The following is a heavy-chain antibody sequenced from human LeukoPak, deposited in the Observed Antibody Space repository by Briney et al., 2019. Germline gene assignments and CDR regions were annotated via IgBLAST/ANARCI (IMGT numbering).Heavy chain of an antibody. CDR1: GFTFTTYW. D-gene: IGHD3-9*01. J-gene: IGHJ3*02. V-gene: IGHV3-7*01. Sequence: PGGSLRLSRAASGFTFTTYWMSWVRQAPGKGLEWMANIKQDGSEKYYVDSVKGRFTISRDNAKNSLYLQMNGLRAEDTAVYYCVRDRYDILTGYNDAFDIWGQGTMVTVSS. CDR2: IKQDGSEK. CDR3: VRDRYDILTGYNDAFDI.